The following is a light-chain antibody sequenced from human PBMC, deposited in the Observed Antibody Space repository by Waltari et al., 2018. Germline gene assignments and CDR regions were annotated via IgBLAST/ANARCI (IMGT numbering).Light chain of an antibody. J-gene: IGKJ1*01. V-gene: IGKV4-1*01. CDR3: QQYCSAPWT. Sequence: DIVMTQSPDSLAVSLGERATINCKSSQSVLYSSNNKNYLAWYQQKPGQPPNLLIYWASTRESGVPDRFSGGGSGTDFTLTISSLQAEDVAVYYCQQYCSAPWTFGQGTKVEIK. CDR2: WAS. CDR1: QSVLYSSNNKNY.